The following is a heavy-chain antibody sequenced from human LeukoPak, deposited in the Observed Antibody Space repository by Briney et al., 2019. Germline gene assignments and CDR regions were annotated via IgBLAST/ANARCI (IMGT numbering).Heavy chain of an antibody. CDR2: IFYSGST. V-gene: IGHV4-39*01. Sequence: PSETLSLTCTVSGGSISGSSYYWGWIRQPPGKGLEWIGTIFYSGSTYYNPTLKSRVTISVDTSKNQFTLKLTSVTAADTAVYYCARQSRGYNYRTPYTWFDPWGQGTLVTVSS. D-gene: IGHD5-18*01. CDR3: ARQSRGYNYRTPYTWFDP. CDR1: GGSISGSSYY. J-gene: IGHJ5*02.